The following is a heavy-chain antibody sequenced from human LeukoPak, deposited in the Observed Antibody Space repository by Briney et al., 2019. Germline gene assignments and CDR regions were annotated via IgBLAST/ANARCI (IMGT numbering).Heavy chain of an antibody. Sequence: SETLSLTCTVSGGSISSYYWSWIRQPPGKGREWGGDILSPGSTNYNPSLKSRVTILVDRSKNKFSLKLTSVTAADRAVYFCARRIHFDSWGQGALVTVSS. J-gene: IGHJ4*02. CDR3: ARRIHFDS. D-gene: IGHD5-18*01. V-gene: IGHV4-59*01. CDR2: ILSPGST. CDR1: GGSISSYY.